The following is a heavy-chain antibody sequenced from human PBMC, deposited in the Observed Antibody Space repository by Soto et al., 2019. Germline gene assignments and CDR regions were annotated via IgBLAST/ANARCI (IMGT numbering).Heavy chain of an antibody. CDR3: ARGRPYSSGWAYDVFDI. CDR1: GFTFSDYY. J-gene: IGHJ3*02. V-gene: IGHV3-11*01. Sequence: LSCAASGFTFSDYYMSWILHAPGKGLEWVSYISRSGSTIYYADSVKCRFIISRDNAKNSLYLQMNSLRAEDTAVYYCARGRPYSSGWAYDVFDIWGQGTMVTVSS. CDR2: ISRSGSTI. D-gene: IGHD6-19*01.